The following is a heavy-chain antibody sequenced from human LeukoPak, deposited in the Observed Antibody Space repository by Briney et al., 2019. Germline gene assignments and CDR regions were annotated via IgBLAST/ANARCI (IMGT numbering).Heavy chain of an antibody. D-gene: IGHD6-19*01. V-gene: IGHV1-69*01. CDR3: ASGSSGWYSFDY. J-gene: IGHJ4*02. Sequence: SVKVSCKASGDTFSSYAISWVRQAPGQGLEWMGGIIPIFGTANYAQKFQGRVTITADESTSTAYMELSSLRSQDTAVYYCASGSSGWYSFDYWGAGTLVTVSS. CDR2: IIPIFGTA. CDR1: GDTFSSYA.